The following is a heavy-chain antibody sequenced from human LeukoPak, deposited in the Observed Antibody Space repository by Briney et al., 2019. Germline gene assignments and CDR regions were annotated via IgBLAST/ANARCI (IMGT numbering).Heavy chain of an antibody. V-gene: IGHV4-61*03. D-gene: IGHD3-10*01. J-gene: IGHJ4*02. CDR1: GGSVISGYYY. CDR2: IYYSGST. Sequence: SETLSLTCTVSGGSVISGYYYWSWIRQPPGKGLEWIGYIYYSGSTNYNPSLKSRVTTSVDTSKNHFSLKLNSVTTADTAVYYCATYYYGSGSAKYYFDYWGQGTLVTVSS. CDR3: ATYYYGSGSAKYYFDY.